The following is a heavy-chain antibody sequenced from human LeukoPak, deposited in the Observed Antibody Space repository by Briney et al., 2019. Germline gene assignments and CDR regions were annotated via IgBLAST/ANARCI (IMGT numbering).Heavy chain of an antibody. CDR1: GFTFSSYG. D-gene: IGHD1-26*01. CDR3: ARDGEVGVGRWFDP. Sequence: GGSLRLSCAASGFTFSSYGMHWVRQAPGKGLEWVAFIRYDGSNKYYADSVKGRFTFSRDNAKNSLSLQMNSLRAEDTAVYYCARDGEVGVGRWFDPWGQGTLVTVSS. CDR2: IRYDGSNK. V-gene: IGHV3-30*02. J-gene: IGHJ5*02.